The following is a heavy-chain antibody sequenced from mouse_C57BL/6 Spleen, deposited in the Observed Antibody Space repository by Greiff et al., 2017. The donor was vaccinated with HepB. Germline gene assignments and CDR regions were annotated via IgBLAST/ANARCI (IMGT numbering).Heavy chain of an antibody. CDR3: AQPGVYYAMDY. CDR2: INPNNGGT. CDR1: GYTFTDYY. Sequence: EVQLQQSGPELVKPGASVKISCKASGYTFTDYYMNWVKQSHGKSLEWIGDINPNNGGTSYNQKFKGKATLTVDKSSSTAYMELRSLTSEDSAVYYCAQPGVYYAMDYWGQGTSVTVSS. J-gene: IGHJ4*01. V-gene: IGHV1-26*01. D-gene: IGHD6-1*01.